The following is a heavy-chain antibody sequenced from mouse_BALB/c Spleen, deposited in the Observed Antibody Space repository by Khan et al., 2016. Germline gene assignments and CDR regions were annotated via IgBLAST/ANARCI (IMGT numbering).Heavy chain of an antibody. CDR1: GFTFSDYY. D-gene: IGHD2-14*01. CDR2: SSDGGSYT. V-gene: IGHV5-4*02. J-gene: IGHJ3*01. Sequence: EVELVESGGGLVKPGGSLKLSCAASGFTFSDYYMYWVRQTPEKRLEWVATSSDGGSYTYYPDSVKGRFTISRDNAKNNLYLQMSSLKSEVTAMYYCARDDRWFAYWGQGTLVTVSA. CDR3: ARDDRWFAY.